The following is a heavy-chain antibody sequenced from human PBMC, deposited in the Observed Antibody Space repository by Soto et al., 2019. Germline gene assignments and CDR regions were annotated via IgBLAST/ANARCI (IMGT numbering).Heavy chain of an antibody. CDR1: GFTFRTYG. D-gene: IGHD3-16*01. V-gene: IGHV3-33*01. CDR3: ARDGTFGAKGGSLDI. CDR2: FWYDGSNK. J-gene: IGHJ3*02. Sequence: GGSLRLSCAASGFTFRTYGMHWVRQAPGKGLEWVAIFWYDGSNKYYAESVKGRFTISRDNSKNTLYLQMNSLRAEDMAVYYCARDGTFGAKGGSLDIWGQGTMVTVSS.